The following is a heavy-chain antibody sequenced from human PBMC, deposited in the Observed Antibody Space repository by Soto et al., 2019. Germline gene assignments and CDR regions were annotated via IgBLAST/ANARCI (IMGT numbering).Heavy chain of an antibody. V-gene: IGHV2-5*02. CDR1: GFSLTTSGRG. CDR2: FFWGDDK. Sequence: QITLKESGPTLVKPTQTLTLTCTFSGFSLTTSGRGVDWIRQPPGKALEWLALFFWGDDKRYSPSLKTRLTISKDTSKTRMVLTITNMGPEDTAKYYCANRLGMRDALDVWGQGTVVTVSS. J-gene: IGHJ3*01. CDR3: ANRLGMRDALDV.